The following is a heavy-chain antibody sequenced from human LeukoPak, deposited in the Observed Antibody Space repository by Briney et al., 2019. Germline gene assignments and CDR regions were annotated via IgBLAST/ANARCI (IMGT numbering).Heavy chain of an antibody. V-gene: IGHV1-2*06. CDR2: INPNSGGR. J-gene: IGHJ5*02. CDR3: ARGYYDSSGPPRFDP. D-gene: IGHD3-22*01. Sequence: ASVKVSCKASGYTFTGYYLHWVRQAPGQGLEWMGRINPNSGGRNYAQKFQDRVTMTRDTSISTAYMDLSRLRSDDTAVYYCARGYYDSSGPPRFDPWGQGTLVTVSS. CDR1: GYTFTGYY.